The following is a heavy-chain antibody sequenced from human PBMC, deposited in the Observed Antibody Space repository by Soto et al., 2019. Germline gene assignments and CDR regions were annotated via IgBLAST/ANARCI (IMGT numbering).Heavy chain of an antibody. V-gene: IGHV3-23*01. CDR2: VSIGGST. Sequence: GGSLRLSCAASGFTFSSYAMGWVRQGPGKGLEWVAVVSIGGSTHYADSVRGRFTISRDNSKNTLSLQMNSLTAEDTAVYFCAKRRGAGGHFDYWGQGTLVTGSA. CDR3: AKRRGAGGHFDY. D-gene: IGHD2-15*01. CDR1: GFTFSSYA. J-gene: IGHJ4*02.